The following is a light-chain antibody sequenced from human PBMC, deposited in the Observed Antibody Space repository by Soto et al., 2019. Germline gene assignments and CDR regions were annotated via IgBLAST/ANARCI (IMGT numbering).Light chain of an antibody. CDR3: QQYGSSPPIT. V-gene: IGKV3-20*01. CDR1: QSVSSSY. J-gene: IGKJ3*01. Sequence: EIVLTQSPGTLSLYPGERATLSCMASQSVSSSYLAWYQQKPGQAPRLLIYGASSRATGIPDRFSGSGSGTDFTLTISRLEPEDFAVYYCQQYGSSPPITFGPGTKVDIK. CDR2: GAS.